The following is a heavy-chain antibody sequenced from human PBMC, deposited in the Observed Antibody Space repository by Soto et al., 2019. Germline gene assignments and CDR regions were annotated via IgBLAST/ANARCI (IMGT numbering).Heavy chain of an antibody. CDR2: IYHSGST. CDR1: GGSISSGGYY. CDR3: ARTPRDSYVNSGSGSSDI. V-gene: IGHV4-31*03. D-gene: IGHD3-22*01. Sequence: SETLSLTCSVSGGSISSGGYYWTWIRQLPGKGLEWIAYIYHSGSTYYNPSLKSRVTISVDTSKNQFSLKLNSVTAADTAIYYCARTPRDSYVNSGSGSSDIWAQGTMVTVSS. J-gene: IGHJ3*02.